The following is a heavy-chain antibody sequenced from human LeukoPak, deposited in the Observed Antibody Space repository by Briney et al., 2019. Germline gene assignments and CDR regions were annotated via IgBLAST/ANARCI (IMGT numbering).Heavy chain of an antibody. CDR2: ISYDGSNK. J-gene: IGHJ4*02. D-gene: IGHD3-16*01. Sequence: GGSLRLSCAASGFTFSSYAMHWVRQAPGKGLEWVAVISYDGSNKYYADSVKGRFTISRDNSKNTLYLQMNSLRAEDTAVYYCARGLGRSPFDYWGQGTLVTVSS. V-gene: IGHV3-30-3*01. CDR3: ARGLGRSPFDY. CDR1: GFTFSSYA.